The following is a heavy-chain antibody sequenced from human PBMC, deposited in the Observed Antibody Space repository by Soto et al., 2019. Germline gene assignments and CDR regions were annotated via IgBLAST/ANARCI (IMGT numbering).Heavy chain of an antibody. D-gene: IGHD3-3*01. CDR1: GGSISSGDYY. CDR2: IYYSGST. V-gene: IGHV4-30-4*01. Sequence: SETLSLTCTVSGGSISSGDYYWSWIRQPPGKGLEWIGYIYYSGSTYYNPSLKSRVTISVDTSKNQFSLKLSSVTAADTAVYYCAGANYDFWSGYYHYWGQGTLVTVSS. J-gene: IGHJ4*02. CDR3: AGANYDFWSGYYHY.